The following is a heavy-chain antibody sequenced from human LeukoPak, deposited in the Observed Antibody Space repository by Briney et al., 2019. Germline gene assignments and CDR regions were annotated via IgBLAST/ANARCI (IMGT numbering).Heavy chain of an antibody. V-gene: IGHV4-59*08. Sequence: KPSETLSLTCTVSGGSISSYYWSWIRQPPGKGLEWIGYLYYSGSINYNPSLKSRVTISVDTSKNQLSLKLSSVTAADTAVYYCARSGGDGGWGFDYWGQGTLVTVSS. J-gene: IGHJ4*02. CDR3: ARSGGDGGWGFDY. D-gene: IGHD6-19*01. CDR2: LYYSGSI. CDR1: GGSISSYY.